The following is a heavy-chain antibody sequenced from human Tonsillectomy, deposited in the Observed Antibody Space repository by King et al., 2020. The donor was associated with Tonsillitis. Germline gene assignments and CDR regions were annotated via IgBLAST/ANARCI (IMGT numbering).Heavy chain of an antibody. CDR3: ALIVVVIKAHI. V-gene: IGHV3-30*03. CDR2: ISYDGSNK. CDR1: GFTFSSYG. Sequence: VQLVESGGGVVQPGRSLRLSCAASGFTFSSYGMHWVRQAPGKGLEWVAVISYDGSNKYYADSVKGRFTISRDNSKKTLYLQMNSLRAEDTAVYYCALIVVVIKAHIWGQGTMVTVSS. D-gene: IGHD3-22*01. J-gene: IGHJ3*02.